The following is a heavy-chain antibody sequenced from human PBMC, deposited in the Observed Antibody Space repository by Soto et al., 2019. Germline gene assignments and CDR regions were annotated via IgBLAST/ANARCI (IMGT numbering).Heavy chain of an antibody. CDR2: MIPTNGIA. V-gene: IGHV1-69*02. J-gene: IGHJ4*02. CDR3: GVRNCSSNISYRDY. Sequence: QVQLVQSGAEVKKPGSSVKVSCKASGYTFSSYTISWVRQAPGQGLEWMGRMIPTNGIANYAQKFQGRVTITADNTARTTDMEVRSIRTDDDAVEYCGVRNCSSNISYRDYWGQGTLVTVSS. CDR1: GYTFSSYT. D-gene: IGHD2-2*02.